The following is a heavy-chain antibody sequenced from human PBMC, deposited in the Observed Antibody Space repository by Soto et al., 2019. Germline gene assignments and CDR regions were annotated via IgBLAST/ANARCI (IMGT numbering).Heavy chain of an antibody. CDR2: ISSSSSTI. D-gene: IGHD2-21*01. V-gene: IGHV3-48*02. CDR1: GFTFSSNS. CDR3: ARDRYGDCEPFDF. J-gene: IGHJ4*02. Sequence: EVQLVESGGGLVQPGGSLRLSCAASGFTFSSNSMNWVRQAPGKGLEWVSYISSSSSTIYYEDSVEGRFTISRNNAKNSLYLQMNRMREEDTAVYYCARDRYGDCEPFDFWGQGTLVTVSS.